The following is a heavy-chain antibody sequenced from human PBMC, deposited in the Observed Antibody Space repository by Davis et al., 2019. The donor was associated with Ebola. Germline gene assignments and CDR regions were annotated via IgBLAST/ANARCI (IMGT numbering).Heavy chain of an antibody. J-gene: IGHJ4*02. Sequence: PGGSLRLSCAASGFTFSSYWMHWVRQAPGKGLVWVSRINSDGSSTSYPDSVKGRFTISRDNAKNTLYLQMNSLRAEDTAVYYCARDGRDSSGWSRGIYWGQGTLVTVSS. CDR3: ARDGRDSSGWSRGIY. V-gene: IGHV3-74*01. D-gene: IGHD6-19*01. CDR2: INSDGSST. CDR1: GFTFSSYW.